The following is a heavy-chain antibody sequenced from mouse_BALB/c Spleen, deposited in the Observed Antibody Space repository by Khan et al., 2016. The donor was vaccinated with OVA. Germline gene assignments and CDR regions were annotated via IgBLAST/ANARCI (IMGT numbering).Heavy chain of an antibody. J-gene: IGHJ3*01. CDR2: IHYSGGT. CDR1: GYSITSGYS. D-gene: IGHD1-1*01. V-gene: IGHV3-1*02. CDR3: TSFFSYGSSFSY. Sequence: EVQLQESGPDLVKPSQSLSLTCTVTGYSITSGYSWHWIRQFPGNKLEWMGYIHYSGGTDYNPSLKSRISITRNTSKNQFFLQLNSVTAEDTATXSCTSFFSYGSSFSYWGQGTLVTVSA.